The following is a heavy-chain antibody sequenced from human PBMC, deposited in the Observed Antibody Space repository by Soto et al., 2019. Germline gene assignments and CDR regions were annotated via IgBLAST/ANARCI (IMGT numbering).Heavy chain of an antibody. D-gene: IGHD3-10*01. CDR3: ARSLFMVRGVKNWFDP. CDR2: IKHSGST. J-gene: IGHJ5*02. Sequence: SETLSLTCAVYGGSFSGYYWSWTRQPPGKGLEWIGEIKHSGSTNYNPSLKSRVTISVDTSKNQFSLKLSSVTAADTAVYYCARSLFMVRGVKNWFDPWGQGTLVTVSS. V-gene: IGHV4-34*01. CDR1: GGSFSGYY.